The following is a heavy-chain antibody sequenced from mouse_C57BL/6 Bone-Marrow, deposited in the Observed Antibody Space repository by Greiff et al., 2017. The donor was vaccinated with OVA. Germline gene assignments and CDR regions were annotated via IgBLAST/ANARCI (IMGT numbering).Heavy chain of an antibody. CDR3: AREDYYGSSSWFAY. D-gene: IGHD1-1*01. CDR2: IYPGSGST. J-gene: IGHJ3*01. CDR1: GYTFTSYW. V-gene: IGHV1-55*01. Sequence: QVQLQQPGAELVKPGASVKMSCKASGYTFTSYWITWVKQRPGQGLEWIGDIYPGSGSTNYNEKFKSKATLTVDTSSSTAYMQLSSLTSEDSAVDYCAREDYYGSSSWFAYWGQGTLVTVSA.